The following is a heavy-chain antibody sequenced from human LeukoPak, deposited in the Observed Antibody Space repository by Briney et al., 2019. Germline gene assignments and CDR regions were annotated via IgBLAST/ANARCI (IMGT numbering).Heavy chain of an antibody. Sequence: ASVKVSCKASGYTFTSYGISWVRQAPGQGLEWMGWISAYNGNTNYAQKLQGRVTMTTDASTSTAYMELRSLRSDDTAVYYCARTLLLWFGEVSGADWFDPWGQGTLVTVSS. J-gene: IGHJ5*02. D-gene: IGHD3-10*01. CDR3: ARTLLLWFGEVSGADWFDP. V-gene: IGHV1-18*01. CDR1: GYTFTSYG. CDR2: ISAYNGNT.